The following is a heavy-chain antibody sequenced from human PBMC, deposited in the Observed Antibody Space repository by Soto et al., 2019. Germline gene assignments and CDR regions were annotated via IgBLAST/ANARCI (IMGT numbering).Heavy chain of an antibody. D-gene: IGHD2-8*02. CDR3: ARELEGGVFDI. CDR2: LSYTGST. V-gene: IGHV4-30-4*01. J-gene: IGHJ3*02. Sequence: SETLSLTCTVSGGPVRDAYSYWTWIRQPPGKGLEWMGYLSYTGSTYYNPSLRNRATISVDESSNHLSLRLSSVTAADTAVYYCARELEGGVFDIWGRGTLVTGS. CDR1: GGPVRDAYSY.